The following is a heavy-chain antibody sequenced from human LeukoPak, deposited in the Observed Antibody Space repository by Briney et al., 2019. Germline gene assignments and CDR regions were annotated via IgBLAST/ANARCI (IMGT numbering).Heavy chain of an antibody. CDR3: VRAFGGYDSQRFYYNMDV. V-gene: IGHV4-34*01. D-gene: IGHD5-12*01. CDR1: GGSFSGYY. CDR2: INHSGST. J-gene: IGHJ6*03. Sequence: SETLSLTCAVYGGSFSGYYWSWIRQPPGKGLEWIGEINHSGSTNYNPSLKSRVTISVDTSKNQFSLKLSSVTAADTAVYYCVRAFGGYDSQRFYYNMDVWGKGTTVTVSS.